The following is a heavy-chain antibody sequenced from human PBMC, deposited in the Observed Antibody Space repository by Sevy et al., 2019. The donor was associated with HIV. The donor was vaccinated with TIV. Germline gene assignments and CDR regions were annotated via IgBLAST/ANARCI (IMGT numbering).Heavy chain of an antibody. CDR2: ISYDGSNK. CDR1: GFTFSSYA. Sequence: GGSLRLSCAASGFTFSSYAMHWVRQAPGKGLEWVAVISYDGSNKYYADSVKSRFTISRDNSKNTLYLQMNSLRAEDTAVYYCARGREGSGYPYNWFDPWGQGTLVTVSS. D-gene: IGHD3-22*01. V-gene: IGHV3-30-3*01. CDR3: ARGREGSGYPYNWFDP. J-gene: IGHJ5*02.